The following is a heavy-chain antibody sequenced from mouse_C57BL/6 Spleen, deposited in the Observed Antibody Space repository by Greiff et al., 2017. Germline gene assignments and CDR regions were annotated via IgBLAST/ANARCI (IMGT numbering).Heavy chain of an antibody. CDR3: AREGDYYAMDD. V-gene: IGHV1-82*01. CDR1: GYAFSSSW. Sequence: QVQLQQSGPELVKPGASVTISCKASGYAFSSSWMNWVKQRPGTGLEWIGRLYPGDGDTNYNGKFKGKATLTADKSSSTAYMQLSSLTSEDSAVYFCAREGDYYAMDDWGKGTSVTVSS. CDR2: LYPGDGDT. J-gene: IGHJ4*01.